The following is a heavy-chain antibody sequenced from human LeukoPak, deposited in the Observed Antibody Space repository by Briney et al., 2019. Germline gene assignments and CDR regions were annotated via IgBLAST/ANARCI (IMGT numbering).Heavy chain of an antibody. CDR1: GFTFSSYA. Sequence: GGSLRLSCAASGFTFSSYAMHWVRQAPGQGLEWVAVISYDGSSEYYADSVKGRFIISRDNSKNTLYLQMSSLRAEDTAIYYCAKYNYYGSGSYYNDFDSWGQGTLVTVSS. J-gene: IGHJ4*02. V-gene: IGHV3-30-3*02. D-gene: IGHD3-10*01. CDR2: ISYDGSSE. CDR3: AKYNYYGSGSYYNDFDS.